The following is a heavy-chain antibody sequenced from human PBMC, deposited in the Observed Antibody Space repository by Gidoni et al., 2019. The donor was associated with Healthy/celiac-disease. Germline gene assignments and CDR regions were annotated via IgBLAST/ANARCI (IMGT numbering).Heavy chain of an antibody. Sequence: EVQLVESGGGLVKPGGSLRLSCAASGFPFSSYSMNWVRQAPGKGLEWVSSISSSSSYIYYADSVKGRFTISRDNAKNSLYLQMNSLRAEDTAVYYCARDEYDILTGYPQGYYYYYMDVWGKGTTVTVSS. D-gene: IGHD3-9*01. CDR1: GFPFSSYS. CDR3: ARDEYDILTGYPQGYYYYYMDV. V-gene: IGHV3-21*01. CDR2: ISSSSSYI. J-gene: IGHJ6*03.